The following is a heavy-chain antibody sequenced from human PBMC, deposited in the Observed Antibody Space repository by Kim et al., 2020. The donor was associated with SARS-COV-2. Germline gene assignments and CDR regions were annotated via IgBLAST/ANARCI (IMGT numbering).Heavy chain of an antibody. D-gene: IGHD3-22*01. J-gene: IGHJ4*02. CDR3: AKEENYYYDSSGYPDY. CDR2: ISYDGSNK. V-gene: IGHV3-30*18. CDR1: GFTFSSYG. Sequence: GGSLRLSCAASGFTFSSYGMHWVRQAPGKGLEWVAVISYDGSNKYYADSVKGRFTISRDNSKNTLYLQMNSLRAEDTAVYYCAKEENYYYDSSGYPDYWGQGTLVTVSS.